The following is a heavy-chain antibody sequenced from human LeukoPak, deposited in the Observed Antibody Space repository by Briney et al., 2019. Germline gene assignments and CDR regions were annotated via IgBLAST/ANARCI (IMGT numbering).Heavy chain of an antibody. V-gene: IGHV4-4*07. D-gene: IGHD6-19*01. Sequence: SETLSLTCTVSGGSISSYYWSWIRQPAGKGLEWIGRIYTSGSTNYNPSLKSRVTMSVDTSENQFSLKLSSVTAADTAVYYCARVVSSGWGTYYFDYWGQGTLVTVSS. CDR1: GGSISSYY. CDR3: ARVVSSGWGTYYFDY. CDR2: IYTSGST. J-gene: IGHJ4*02.